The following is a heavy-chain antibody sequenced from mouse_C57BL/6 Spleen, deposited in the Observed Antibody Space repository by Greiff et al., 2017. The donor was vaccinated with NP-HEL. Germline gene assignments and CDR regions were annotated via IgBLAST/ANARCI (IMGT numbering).Heavy chain of an antibody. Sequence: VMLVESGPELVKPGASVKISCKASGYAFSSSWMNWVKQRPGKGLEWIGRIYPGDGDTNYNGKFKGKATLTADKSSSTAYMQLSSLTSEDSAVYFCARPLYYGSSYCFDYWGQGTTLTVSS. D-gene: IGHD1-1*01. CDR3: ARPLYYGSSYCFDY. CDR2: IYPGDGDT. J-gene: IGHJ2*01. V-gene: IGHV1-82*01. CDR1: GYAFSSSW.